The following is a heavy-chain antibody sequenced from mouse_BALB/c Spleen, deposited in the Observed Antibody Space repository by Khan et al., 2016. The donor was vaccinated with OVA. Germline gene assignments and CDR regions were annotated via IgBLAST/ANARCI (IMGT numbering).Heavy chain of an antibody. CDR2: INYSGNT. CDR3: ARKDYYDYDPFPY. V-gene: IGHV3-2*02. D-gene: IGHD2-4*01. Sequence: EVQLQESGPGLVKPSQSLSLTCTVSGYSITSEYAWNWIRQFPGNKLEWMGYINYSGNTRFNSSLKSRTSITRDTSKNQFFLQFNSVTTQDTATYYCARKDYYDYDPFPYWGQGTLVTVSA. CDR1: GYSITSEYA. J-gene: IGHJ3*01.